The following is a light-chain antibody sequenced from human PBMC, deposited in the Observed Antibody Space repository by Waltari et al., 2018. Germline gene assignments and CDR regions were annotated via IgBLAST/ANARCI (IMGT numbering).Light chain of an antibody. CDR2: GAS. Sequence: EILMTQSPPTLSGSPGERATLSCRVSQSISRNLAWYQQKPGQAPRLLIYGASTSATGIPARFSGSGSGTEFTLTISSLQSEDFAVYYCQQYNNWRTFGQGTKLEIK. CDR3: QQYNNWRT. V-gene: IGKV3-15*01. CDR1: QSISRN. J-gene: IGKJ2*01.